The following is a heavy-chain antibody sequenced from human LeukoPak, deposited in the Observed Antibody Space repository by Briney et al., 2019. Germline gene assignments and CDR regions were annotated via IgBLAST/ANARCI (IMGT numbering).Heavy chain of an antibody. V-gene: IGHV4-34*01. CDR2: INHSGST. J-gene: IGHJ6*03. Sequence: PSETLSLTCAVYGGSFSGYYWSWIRQPPGKGLEWIGEINHSGSTNYNPSLKSRVTISVDTSKNQFSLKLSSVTAADTAVYYCARGSKVSRIAAAGWAYYYYYYMDVWGKGTTVTVSS. CDR3: ARGSKVSRIAAAGWAYYYYYYMDV. D-gene: IGHD6-13*01. CDR1: GGSFSGYY.